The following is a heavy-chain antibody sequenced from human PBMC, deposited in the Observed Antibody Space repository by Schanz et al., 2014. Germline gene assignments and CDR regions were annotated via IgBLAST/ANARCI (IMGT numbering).Heavy chain of an antibody. Sequence: QVQLVDSGGGLVKPGGSLRLSCTASGFPFSDYFMAWIRQPPGRGLDWVSSIGNGSVTIYYADSVKGRITISRDNSKNSLYLQMTSHRAEYTAVYYCARIGVSVFDSWGQGTLVTVSS. CDR1: GFPFSDYF. CDR2: IGNGSVTI. D-gene: IGHD2-8*01. CDR3: ARIGVSVFDS. V-gene: IGHV3-11*01. J-gene: IGHJ4*02.